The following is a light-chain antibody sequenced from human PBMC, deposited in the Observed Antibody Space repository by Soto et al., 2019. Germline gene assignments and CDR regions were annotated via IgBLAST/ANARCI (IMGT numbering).Light chain of an antibody. CDR3: QQYNNWPLT. CDR2: GAS. Sequence: EIVMTQSPATLSVSPGERATLSCRASQSVSSNLAWYQQKPGQAPRLLIYGASTRATGIPARFSGSGSGTEVTITISSRQSEDFAVYYCQQYNNWPLTFGGGTKVEIK. CDR1: QSVSSN. J-gene: IGKJ4*01. V-gene: IGKV3-15*01.